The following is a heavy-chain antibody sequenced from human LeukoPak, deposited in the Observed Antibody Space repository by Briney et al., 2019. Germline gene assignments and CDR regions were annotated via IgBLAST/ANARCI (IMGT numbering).Heavy chain of an antibody. D-gene: IGHD3-16*02. CDR1: GYTFTGYY. CDR3: ATDFTFGGVIVRQTGVY. Sequence: ASVKVSCKASGYTFTGYYMHWVRQAPGQGLEWMGWINPNSGGTNYAQKFQGRVTMTRDTSISTAYMELSRLRSDDKAVYYCATDFTFGGVIVRQTGVYWGQGTLVTVSS. V-gene: IGHV1-2*02. CDR2: INPNSGGT. J-gene: IGHJ4*02.